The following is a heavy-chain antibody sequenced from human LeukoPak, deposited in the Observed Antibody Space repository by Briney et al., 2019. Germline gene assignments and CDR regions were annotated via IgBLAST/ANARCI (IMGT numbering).Heavy chain of an antibody. D-gene: IGHD5-24*01. CDR1: GGTFSSYT. CDR2: IIPILGIA. CDR3: ARDTQDGYNYSDY. Sequence: SVKVSCKASGGTFSSYTISWVRQAPGQGLEWMGRIIPILGIANYAQKFQGRVTITADKSTSTAYMELSSLRSEDTAAYYCARDTQDGYNYSDYWGQGTLVTVSS. J-gene: IGHJ4*02. V-gene: IGHV1-69*04.